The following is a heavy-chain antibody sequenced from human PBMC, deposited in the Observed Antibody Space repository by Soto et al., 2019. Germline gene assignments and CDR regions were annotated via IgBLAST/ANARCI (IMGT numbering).Heavy chain of an antibody. CDR1: GFIVSGDW. V-gene: IGHV3-74*01. CDR3: VRDRPADQHYFDY. D-gene: IGHD6-6*01. Sequence: EVQLVESGGGLTQHGGSLRLSCTASGFIVSGDWMHWVRHAPGKGLVRVSRINTDGRGTDYADSVKGRFTISRDNAKNLVYLQMNSLRAEDTAVYYCVRDRPADQHYFDYWGQGNMVTVSS. CDR2: INTDGRGT. J-gene: IGHJ4*02.